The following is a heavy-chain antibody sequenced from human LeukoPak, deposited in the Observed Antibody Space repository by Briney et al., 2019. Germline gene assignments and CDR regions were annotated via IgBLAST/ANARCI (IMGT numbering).Heavy chain of an antibody. CDR2: FDPEDGDA. CDR1: GYTLTELS. CDR3: ARGYPLDWNYFDY. Sequence: ASVKVSCKVSGYTLTELSIHWVRQAPGKGLEWMGGFDPEDGDAIYAQSFQGRVTMTEDTSTDTPYMELRSLRSEDTAVYYCARGYPLDWNYFDYWGQGTLVTVSS. J-gene: IGHJ4*02. V-gene: IGHV1-24*01. D-gene: IGHD3/OR15-3a*01.